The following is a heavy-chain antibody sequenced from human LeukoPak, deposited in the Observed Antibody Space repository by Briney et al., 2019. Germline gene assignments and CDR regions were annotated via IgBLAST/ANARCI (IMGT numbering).Heavy chain of an antibody. CDR1: GGTFSSYA. J-gene: IGHJ1*01. V-gene: IGHV1-69*13. Sequence: SVKVSCKASGGTFSSYAISWVRQAPGQGLEWMGGIIPIFGTADYAQKFQGRVTITADESTSTAYMELSSLRSEDTAVYYCARDDYESARYFQHWGQGTLVTVSS. D-gene: IGHD4-17*01. CDR2: IIPIFGTA. CDR3: ARDDYESARYFQH.